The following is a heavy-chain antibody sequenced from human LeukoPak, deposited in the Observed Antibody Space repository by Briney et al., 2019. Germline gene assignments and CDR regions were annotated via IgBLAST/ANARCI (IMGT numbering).Heavy chain of an antibody. V-gene: IGHV1-2*02. CDR3: AAYDILTGLKDAFDI. D-gene: IGHD3-9*01. Sequence: ASVTVSCKASGYTFTGYYMHWVRQAPGQGLEWMGWINPNSGGTNYAQKFQGRVTMTRDTSISTAYMELSRLRSDDTAVYYCAAYDILTGLKDAFDIWGQGTMVTVSS. CDR2: INPNSGGT. J-gene: IGHJ3*02. CDR1: GYTFTGYY.